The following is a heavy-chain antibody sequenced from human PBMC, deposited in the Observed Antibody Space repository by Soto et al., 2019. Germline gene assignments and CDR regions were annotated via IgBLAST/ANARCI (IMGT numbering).Heavy chain of an antibody. CDR2: ISATGRT. D-gene: IGHD5-12*01. J-gene: IGHJ4*02. Sequence: SETLSLTCTVSDDSITTYYWNWIRQPAGKGLGWIGRISATGRTNYNPSLKSRVTMSVDTSMNKFSLSLSSVTAADTAVYYCGTSEEMAAIILNWGQGSLVTVSS. CDR3: GTSEEMAAIILN. V-gene: IGHV4-4*07. CDR1: DDSITTYY.